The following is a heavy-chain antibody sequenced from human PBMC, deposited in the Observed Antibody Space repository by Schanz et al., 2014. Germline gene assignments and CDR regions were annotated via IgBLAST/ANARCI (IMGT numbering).Heavy chain of an antibody. D-gene: IGHD2-8*02. J-gene: IGHJ4*02. CDR2: IKHDGSVK. V-gene: IGHV3-7*05. CDR3: AKTLFPGGTQTFGN. Sequence: DVQLLESGGGLVKPGGFLRLSCAASGFTFSDYWMSWVRQAPGKGPEWVANIKHDGSVKDYVDSAEGRFTISRDNAKRSLFLQMNSLRVEDTAVYYCAKTLFPGGTQTFGNWGRGTLVTVSS. CDR1: GFTFSDYW.